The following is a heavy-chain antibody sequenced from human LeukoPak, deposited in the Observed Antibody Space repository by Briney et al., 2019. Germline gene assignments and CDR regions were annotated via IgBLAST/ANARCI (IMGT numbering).Heavy chain of an antibody. CDR3: ARGRSYGFDFDS. Sequence: PSETLSLTCDVSGVSINTCCYYWTWLRQPPGKGLEWIGYKYYSGSTRYNSPLRSRLTISLDSSKNQFSLRLTSVTAADTAVYYCARGRSYGFDFDSWGPGTLVIVSS. CDR1: GVSINTCCYY. V-gene: IGHV4-61*01. D-gene: IGHD5-18*01. J-gene: IGHJ4*02. CDR2: KYYSGST.